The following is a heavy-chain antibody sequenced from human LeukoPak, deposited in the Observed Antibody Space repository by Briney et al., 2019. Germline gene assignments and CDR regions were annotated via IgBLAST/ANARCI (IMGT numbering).Heavy chain of an antibody. CDR3: ASSLAVAGYYHGMDV. V-gene: IGHV4-4*07. CDR2: IHTGGST. D-gene: IGHD6-19*01. J-gene: IGHJ6*02. Sequence: PSETLSLTCTVSGGSITSYYWSWIRQPAGKGLEWIGRIHTGGSTNYNPSLKSRVTMSVDTSKNQFSLKLTSVTATDTAMYYCASSLAVAGYYHGMDVWGQGTTVTVSS. CDR1: GGSITSYY.